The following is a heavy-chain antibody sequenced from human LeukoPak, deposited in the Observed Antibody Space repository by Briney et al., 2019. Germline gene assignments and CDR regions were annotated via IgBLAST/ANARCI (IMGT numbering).Heavy chain of an antibody. CDR1: GDSISTTNW. CDR2: IYHTGTT. Sequence: SETLSLTCAVSGDSISTTNWWTWVRQPPGKGLEWIGEIYHTGTTNYNPSLKSRVSISGDKSQFSLKLSSVTAADTAVYYCARVGCSSTSCYLHYWGQGTLVAVSS. D-gene: IGHD2-2*01. CDR3: ARVGCSSTSCYLHY. V-gene: IGHV4-4*02. J-gene: IGHJ4*02.